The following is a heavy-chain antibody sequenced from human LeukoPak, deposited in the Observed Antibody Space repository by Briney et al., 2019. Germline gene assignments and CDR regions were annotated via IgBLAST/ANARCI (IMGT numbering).Heavy chain of an antibody. Sequence: PSETLSLTCTVSGGSISSYYWSWIREPPGKGLEWMGYIYYGGSTDYNPSLKSRVTISKDTSKTQFSLRLSSVTAADTAVYYCARARLDSSGRFDYWGQGTLVTVSS. J-gene: IGHJ4*02. CDR3: ARARLDSSGRFDY. CDR2: IYYGGST. CDR1: GGSISSYY. V-gene: IGHV4-59*01. D-gene: IGHD3-22*01.